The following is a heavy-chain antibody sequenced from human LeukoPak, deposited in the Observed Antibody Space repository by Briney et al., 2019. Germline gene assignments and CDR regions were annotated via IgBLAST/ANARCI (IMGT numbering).Heavy chain of an antibody. V-gene: IGHV5-51*01. D-gene: IGHD6-13*01. CDR3: ARSSSNWYLYDY. CDR1: GYSFTNYW. J-gene: IGHJ4*02. CDR2: IYPGDSDT. Sequence: GESLKISCKGSGYSFTNYWIGWVRQMPGKGLEWMGIIYPGDSDTRYSPSFQGHVTISADKSISTAYLQWSGLGASDTAMYYCARSSSNWYLYDYWGQGTLVTVSS.